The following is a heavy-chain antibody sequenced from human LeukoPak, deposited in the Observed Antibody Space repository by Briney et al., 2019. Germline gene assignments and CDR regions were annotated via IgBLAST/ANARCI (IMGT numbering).Heavy chain of an antibody. CDR3: ARARPTDNYDYVWGSSMYYFDY. D-gene: IGHD3-16*01. Sequence: PSETLSLTCAVYGGSFGGYYWSWIRQPPGKGLEWIGEINHSGSTNYNPSLKSRVAISVDTSKNQFSLKLNSVTAADTAVYYCARARPTDNYDYVWGSSMYYFDYWGQGTLVTVSS. J-gene: IGHJ4*02. V-gene: IGHV4-34*01. CDR2: INHSGST. CDR1: GGSFGGYY.